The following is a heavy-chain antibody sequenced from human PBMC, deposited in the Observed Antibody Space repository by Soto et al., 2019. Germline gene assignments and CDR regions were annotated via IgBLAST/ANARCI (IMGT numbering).Heavy chain of an antibody. V-gene: IGHV3-33*01. CDR2: IWYDGSNK. D-gene: IGHD4-17*01. CDR1: GFTFSSYG. Sequence: QVQLVESGGGVVQPGRSLRLSCAASGFTFSSYGMHWVRQAPGKGLEWVAVIWYDGSNKYYADSVKGRFTISRDNSKNTLYLQMNSLRAEDTAVYYCARAGGDYGDYTYYFDYWGQGTLVTVSS. CDR3: ARAGGDYGDYTYYFDY. J-gene: IGHJ4*02.